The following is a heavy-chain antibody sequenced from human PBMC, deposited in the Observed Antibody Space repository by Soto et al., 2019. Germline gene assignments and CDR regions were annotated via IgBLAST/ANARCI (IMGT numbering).Heavy chain of an antibody. CDR1: KVIFSSYE. V-gene: IGHV3-48*03. CDR2: ISGGGSTV. D-gene: IGHD1-7*01. J-gene: IGHJ4*02. CDR3: ARGPGELELPYYFDH. Sequence: GGSLRLSCAASKVIFSSYEMNWFRQAPGKGLEWIAYISGGGSTVYYADSVRGRFTISRDIPKNSLYLQMNSLRAEDTAVYYCARGPGELELPYYFDHWGQGTLVTVSS.